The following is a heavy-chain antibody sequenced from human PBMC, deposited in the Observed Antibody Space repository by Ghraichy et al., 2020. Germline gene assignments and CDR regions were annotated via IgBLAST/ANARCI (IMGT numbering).Heavy chain of an antibody. CDR1: GFIFSSYV. D-gene: IGHD3-22*01. Sequence: GGSLRLSCAASGFIFSSYVMHWVRQAPGKGLEWVAVISDNENTKYYTDSVKGRFTISRDNSKNTVFLQMNSLTEDDTGVYYCARDRYHDDGSGYWGPYWGQGTLVTVSS. CDR2: ISDNENTK. V-gene: IGHV3-30*03. J-gene: IGHJ4*02. CDR3: ARDRYHDDGSGYWGPY.